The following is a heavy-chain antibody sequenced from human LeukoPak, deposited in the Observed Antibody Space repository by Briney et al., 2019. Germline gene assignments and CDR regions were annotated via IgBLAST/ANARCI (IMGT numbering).Heavy chain of an antibody. CDR1: GFPFSSYW. CDR3: AKPDYGDY. J-gene: IGHJ4*02. CDR2: ISYDGSNK. Sequence: GGSLRLSCVASGFPFSSYWMTWVRQAPGKGLEWVAVISYDGSNKYYADSVKGRFTISRDNSKNTLYLQMNSLRAEDTAVYYCAKPDYGDYWGQGTLVTVSS. V-gene: IGHV3-30*18.